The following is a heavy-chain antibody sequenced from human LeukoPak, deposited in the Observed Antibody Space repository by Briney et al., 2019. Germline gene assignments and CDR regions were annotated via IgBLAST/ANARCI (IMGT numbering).Heavy chain of an antibody. Sequence: SETLSLTCTVSGGSISSYYWSWIRQPPGKGLEWIGYIYYSGSTNYNPSLKSRVTISVDTSKKQFSLKLSSVTAADTAVYYCARALVVPYYMDVWGKGTTVTVSS. CDR2: IYYSGST. V-gene: IGHV4-59*01. CDR1: GGSISSYY. J-gene: IGHJ6*03. CDR3: ARALVVPYYMDV. D-gene: IGHD2-15*01.